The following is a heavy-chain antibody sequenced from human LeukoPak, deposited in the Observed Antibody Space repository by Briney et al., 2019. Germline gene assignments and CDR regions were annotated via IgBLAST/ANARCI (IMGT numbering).Heavy chain of an antibody. D-gene: IGHD2-8*01. CDR1: GYTFNNYD. CDR3: IRSVRNGHFDY. V-gene: IGHV1-8*01. CDR2: MNPSSGNT. J-gene: IGHJ4*02. Sequence: ASVKVPCKTSGYTFNNYDINWVRQASGQGLEWMGWMNPSSGNTGYAQTFQGRVTMTRSTSISTAYMELSTLRFEDTAVYYCIRSVRNGHFDYWGQGTLVTVSS.